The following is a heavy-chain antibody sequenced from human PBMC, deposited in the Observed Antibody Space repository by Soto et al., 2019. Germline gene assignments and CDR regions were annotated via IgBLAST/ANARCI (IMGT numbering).Heavy chain of an antibody. J-gene: IGHJ6*02. CDR2: IKQDGSEK. V-gene: IGHV3-7*01. Sequence: PGGSLRLSCAASGFTFRTYWMNWVRQAPGKGLEWVANIKQDGSEKYYVDSVKGRFAISRDNAKDSLFLQMNNLRAEDTAVYYCVRDWSTFWGMDVWGQGTTVTV. CDR3: VRDWSTFWGMDV. CDR1: GFTFRTYW.